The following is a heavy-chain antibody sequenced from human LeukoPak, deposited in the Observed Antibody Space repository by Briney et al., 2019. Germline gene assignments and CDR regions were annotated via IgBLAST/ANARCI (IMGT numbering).Heavy chain of an antibody. Sequence: SETLSLTCTVSGGSINNYYWSWIRQPPGKGLEWIGYIYYRGSTNYNPSLESRVTFSVDTSKNQFSLKLNSVTAADTAVYYCARGGDYGDLRYFDYWGQGTLVTVSS. CDR3: ARGGDYGDLRYFDY. CDR2: IYYRGST. D-gene: IGHD4-17*01. J-gene: IGHJ4*02. CDR1: GGSINNYY. V-gene: IGHV4-59*01.